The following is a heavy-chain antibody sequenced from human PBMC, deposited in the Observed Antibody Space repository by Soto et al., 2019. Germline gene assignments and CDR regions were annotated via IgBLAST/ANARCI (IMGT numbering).Heavy chain of an antibody. V-gene: IGHV3-53*01. J-gene: IGHJ3*02. CDR3: ARDRAGDAFDI. CDR2: IYSGGST. CDR1: GFTVSSNY. Sequence: GGSLRLSCAASGFTVSSNYMSWVRQAPGKGLEWVSVIYSGGSTYYADSVKGRFTISRDNSKNTLYLQMNSLRAEDTAVYYCARDRAGDAFDIWGQGTMVTVS.